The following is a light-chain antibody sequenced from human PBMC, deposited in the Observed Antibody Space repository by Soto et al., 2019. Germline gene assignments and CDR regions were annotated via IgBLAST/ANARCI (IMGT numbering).Light chain of an antibody. CDR2: DVT. CDR1: SSDVGGYNY. Sequence: QSVLTQPRAVSGSPGQSVTISCTGTSSDVGGYNYVSWYQQHPGKAPKLMIYDVTKRPSGVPDRFSGSKSGNTASLTISGLQAEDEADYYCCSYAGSYTFDVFXTAPKVTVL. J-gene: IGLJ1*01. V-gene: IGLV2-11*01. CDR3: CSYAGSYTFDV.